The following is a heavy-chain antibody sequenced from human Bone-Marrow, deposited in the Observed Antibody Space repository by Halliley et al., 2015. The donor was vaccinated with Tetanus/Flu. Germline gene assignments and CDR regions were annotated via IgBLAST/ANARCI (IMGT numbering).Heavy chain of an antibody. J-gene: IGHJ4*02. D-gene: IGHD1-1*01. CDR2: IRSKAYGGTT. V-gene: IGHV3-49*04. Sequence: SLRLSCSASGFTFGDYGLTWVRQAPGKGLEWVGFIRSKAYGGTTEYAASVKGRFTISRDDSKSIPYLQMNSLKSEDTAVYYCTRDRTAFDYWGQGTLVTVSS. CDR1: GFTFGDYG. CDR3: TRDRTAFDY.